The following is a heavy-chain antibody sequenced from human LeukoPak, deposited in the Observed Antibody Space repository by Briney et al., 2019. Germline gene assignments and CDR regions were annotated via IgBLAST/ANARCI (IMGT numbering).Heavy chain of an antibody. Sequence: PSQTLSLTCTVSGGSISSGGYYWSWIRQHPGKGLEWIGYIYYSGSTYYNPSLKSRVTISVDTSKNQFSLKLSSVTAADTAVYYCARSESSSGYYPQYFDYWGQGTLVTVSS. CDR3: ARSESSSGYYPQYFDY. V-gene: IGHV4-31*03. D-gene: IGHD3-22*01. J-gene: IGHJ4*02. CDR1: GGSISSGGYY. CDR2: IYYSGST.